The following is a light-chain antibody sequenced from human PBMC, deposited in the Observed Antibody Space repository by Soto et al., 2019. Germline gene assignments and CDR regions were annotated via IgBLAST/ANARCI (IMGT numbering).Light chain of an antibody. CDR1: QSVSSS. Sequence: EIVMTQSPATLSVSPGERVSLSCRDSQSVSSSLAWYQQKPGQAPRLLIYGASTKATGIPARFSGSGSGTEFTLTISSLQSEDFAVYYCQQYNNWPPFTFGPGTKVDIK. J-gene: IGKJ3*01. V-gene: IGKV3-15*01. CDR2: GAS. CDR3: QQYNNWPPFT.